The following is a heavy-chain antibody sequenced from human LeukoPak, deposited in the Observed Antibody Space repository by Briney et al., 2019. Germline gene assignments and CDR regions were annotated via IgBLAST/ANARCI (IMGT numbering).Heavy chain of an antibody. V-gene: IGHV4-4*02. J-gene: IGHJ4*02. CDR1: GGSISSSNW. CDR3: ASQLRGYSYGSFDY. Sequence: SGTLSLTCAVSGGSISSSNWWSWVRQPPGKGLEWIGEIYHSGSTNYNPSFKSRVTISVDKSKNQFSLKLSSVTAADTAVYYCASQLRGYSYGSFDYWGQGTLVTVSS. D-gene: IGHD5-18*01. CDR2: IYHSGST.